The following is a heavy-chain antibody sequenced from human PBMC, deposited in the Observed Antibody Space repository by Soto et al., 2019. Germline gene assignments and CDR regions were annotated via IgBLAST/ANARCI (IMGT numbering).Heavy chain of an antibody. Sequence: ASVKVSCKASGGTFSSYAISWVRQAPGQGLEWMGGIIPIFGTANYAQKFQGRVTITADESTSTAYMELSSLRSEDTAVYYCARWRYCSGGSCTYYFDYWGQGTLVTVSS. CDR3: ARWRYCSGGSCTYYFDY. CDR1: GGTFSSYA. J-gene: IGHJ4*02. D-gene: IGHD2-15*01. V-gene: IGHV1-69*13. CDR2: IIPIFGTA.